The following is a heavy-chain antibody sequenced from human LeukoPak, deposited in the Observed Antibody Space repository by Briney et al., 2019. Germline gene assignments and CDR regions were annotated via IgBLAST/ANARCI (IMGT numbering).Heavy chain of an antibody. CDR2: IYYSGST. D-gene: IGHD2-2*02. CDR1: GGSISSHY. Sequence: SETLSLTCTVSGGSISSHYWRWIRQPPRKGLEWSGYIYYSGSTNYNPSLKSRVTISVDTSKNQFSLKLSSVTAADTAVYYCARVVRGYCSSTSCYTDYYYYYMDVWGKGTTVTVSS. CDR3: ARVVRGYCSSTSCYTDYYYYYMDV. V-gene: IGHV4-59*11. J-gene: IGHJ6*03.